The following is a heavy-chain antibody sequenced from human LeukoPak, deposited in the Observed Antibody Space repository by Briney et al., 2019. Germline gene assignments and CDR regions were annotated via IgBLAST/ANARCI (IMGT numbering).Heavy chain of an antibody. V-gene: IGHV1-18*01. CDR3: ARDGGNSQLRTYYYYYYGMDV. CDR2: ISAYNGNT. CDR1: GYTFTSYG. Sequence: ASVKVSCKASGYTFTSYGISWVRQAPGQGLEWMGWISAYNGNTNHAQKLQGRVTMTTDTSTSTAYMELRSLRSDDTAVYYCARDGGNSQLRTYYYYYYGMDVWGQGTTVTVSS. J-gene: IGHJ6*02. D-gene: IGHD4-23*01.